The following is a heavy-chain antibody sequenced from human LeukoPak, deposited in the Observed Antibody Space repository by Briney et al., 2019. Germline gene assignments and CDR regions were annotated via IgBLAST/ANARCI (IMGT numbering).Heavy chain of an antibody. V-gene: IGHV3-30*19. J-gene: IGHJ6*03. CDR2: LSYDGTNK. Sequence: GGSLRLSCAASGFNFSIYAMHWVRQAPGKGLEWVTGLSYDGTNKYYADSVKGRFTISRDNSKNTLYLQMNSLRAEDTAVYYCAKDYDFWSGPDYYYYMDVWGKGTTVTVSS. D-gene: IGHD3-3*01. CDR3: AKDYDFWSGPDYYYYMDV. CDR1: GFNFSIYA.